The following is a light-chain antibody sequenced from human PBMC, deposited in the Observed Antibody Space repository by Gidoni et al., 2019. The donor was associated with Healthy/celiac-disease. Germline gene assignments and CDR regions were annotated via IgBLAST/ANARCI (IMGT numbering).Light chain of an antibody. CDR3: QQYGSSPPMYT. J-gene: IGKJ2*01. V-gene: IGKV3-20*01. CDR1: QSVSSSY. CDR2: GAS. Sequence: EIVLPQSPGTLSLSPGERATLSCRASQSVSSSYLAWYQQKPGQAPRLLIYGASSRATGIPDRFSGSGSGTDFTLTISRLEPEDFAVYYCQQYGSSPPMYTFGQGTKLEIK.